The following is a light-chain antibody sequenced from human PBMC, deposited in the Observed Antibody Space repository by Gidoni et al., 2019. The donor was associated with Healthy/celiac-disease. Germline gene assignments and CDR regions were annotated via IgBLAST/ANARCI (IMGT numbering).Light chain of an antibody. Sequence: VMTQSPLFLPVTPGEPASISCRSSQSLLHSNGYNYLDWYRQKPGQSPQLLTYLGSNRASXXXDRXXXSGXXTDFTXKIXXXEAXXVGXXXCMXXXQTXXTFXXXTKLEIK. V-gene: IGKV2-28*01. CDR2: LGS. CDR3: MXXXQTXXT. CDR1: QSLLHSNGYNY. J-gene: IGKJ2*01.